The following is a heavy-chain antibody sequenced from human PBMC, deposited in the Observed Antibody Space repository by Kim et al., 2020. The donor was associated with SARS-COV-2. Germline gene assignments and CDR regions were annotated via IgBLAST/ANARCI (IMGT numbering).Heavy chain of an antibody. CDR3: ARDNYHESLRLSDFYNGMDV. V-gene: IGHV3-30-3*01. Sequence: GGSLRLSCAASGLSFDDSAMNWVRQAPGKGLEWLAVISYDGRNKDYADSVKGRFTISRDNPKRTLFLQMNSLRVEDTGVYYCARDNYHESLRLSDFYNGMDVWGQGTTVTVSS. J-gene: IGHJ6*02. D-gene: IGHD2-21*02. CDR1: GLSFDDSA. CDR2: ISYDGRNK.